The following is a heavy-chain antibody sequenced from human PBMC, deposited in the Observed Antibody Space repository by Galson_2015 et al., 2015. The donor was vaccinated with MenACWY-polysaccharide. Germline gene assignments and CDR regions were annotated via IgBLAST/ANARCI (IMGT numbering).Heavy chain of an antibody. J-gene: IGHJ4*02. V-gene: IGHV4-39*07. D-gene: IGHD3-10*01. Sequence: SETLSLTCTVSGGPISVSGSYWGWIRQPPGKGLEWIGTIDYNEHTYYKSSLRGRVIISQDKSRNQVFLKLTSVAAADTAVYYCARGRWGVPDYWGQGTQVTVSS. CDR3: ARGRWGVPDY. CDR1: GGPISVSGSY. CDR2: IDYNEHT.